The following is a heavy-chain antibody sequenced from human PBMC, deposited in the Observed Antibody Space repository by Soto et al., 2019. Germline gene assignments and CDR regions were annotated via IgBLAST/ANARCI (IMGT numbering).Heavy chain of an antibody. D-gene: IGHD4-17*01. V-gene: IGHV3-23*01. Sequence: PVGSLRLSCGASGFTFSSYAMSWVRQAPGKGLEWVSAISGSGGSTYYADSVKGRFTISRDNSKNTLYLQMNSLRAEDTAVYYCAKDKGYGDYDLDYYYGMDVWGQGTTVTVSS. CDR3: AKDKGYGDYDLDYYYGMDV. CDR2: ISGSGGST. CDR1: GFTFSSYA. J-gene: IGHJ6*02.